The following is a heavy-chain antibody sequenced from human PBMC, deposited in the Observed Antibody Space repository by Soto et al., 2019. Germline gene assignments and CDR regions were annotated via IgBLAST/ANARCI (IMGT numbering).Heavy chain of an antibody. V-gene: IGHV3-23*01. CDR1: GFTFSSFA. CDR3: AKVADFWSGYHPVDY. D-gene: IGHD3-3*01. J-gene: IGHJ4*02. CDR2: ISGSGGST. Sequence: GGSLRLSCAASGFTFSSFAMSWVRQAPGKGLEWVSAISGSGGSTYYADSVKGRFTISRDNSKNTLYLQMNSLRAEDTAVYYCAKVADFWSGYHPVDYWGQGTLVTVSS.